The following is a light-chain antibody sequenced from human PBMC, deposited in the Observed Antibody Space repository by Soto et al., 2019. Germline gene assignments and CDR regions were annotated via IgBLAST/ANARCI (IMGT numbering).Light chain of an antibody. CDR1: QSVSSSY. Sequence: EIVLTQSPGTLSLSPGEIATLSFSASQSVSSSYLVWHQQKPGQAPRLLIYGASSRATGIPDRFSGSGSGTDFTLTISSLEPEDFAVYYCQQRINWPPTWAFDQGTKVDIK. V-gene: IGKV3D-20*02. J-gene: IGKJ1*01. CDR3: QQRINWPPTWA. CDR2: GAS.